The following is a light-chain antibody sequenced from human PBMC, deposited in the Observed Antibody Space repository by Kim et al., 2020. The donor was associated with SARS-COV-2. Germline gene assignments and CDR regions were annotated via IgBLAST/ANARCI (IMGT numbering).Light chain of an antibody. Sequence: DIQMTQSPSSLSASVGDRVTITCRASQDISNYVVWYQQKPGKVPKVLIYAASALHSGVPSRFSGGGFGTDFTLTISSLQPEDGATYYCQKYNAAPWTFGQGTKVDIK. J-gene: IGKJ1*01. CDR3: QKYNAAPWT. V-gene: IGKV1-27*01. CDR2: AAS. CDR1: QDISNY.